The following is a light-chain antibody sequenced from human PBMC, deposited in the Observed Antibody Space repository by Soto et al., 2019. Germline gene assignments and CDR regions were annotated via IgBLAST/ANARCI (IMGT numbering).Light chain of an antibody. V-gene: IGKV3-11*01. CDR2: DAS. CDR1: QSVSSD. Sequence: ILFTPSPAPLSLSPGERAPPPFRASQSVSSDLAWYQQKPGQAPRLLIYDASNRATGIPARFSGSGSGTDFTLTISSLEAEDFAVYYCQQRSNWPPITFGQGTRLEIK. CDR3: QQRSNWPPIT. J-gene: IGKJ5*01.